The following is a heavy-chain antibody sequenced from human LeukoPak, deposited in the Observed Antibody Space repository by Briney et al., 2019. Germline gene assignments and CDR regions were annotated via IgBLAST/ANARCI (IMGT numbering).Heavy chain of an antibody. CDR3: ARGLPYGGNSGPIY. Sequence: ASVTVSCKASGYTFTSYGISWVRQAPGQGLEWMGWISAYNGNTNYAQKLQGRVTMTTDTSTSTAYMELRSLRSDDTAVYYCARGLPYGGNSGPIYWGQGTLVTVSP. J-gene: IGHJ4*02. V-gene: IGHV1-18*01. CDR1: GYTFTSYG. D-gene: IGHD4-23*01. CDR2: ISAYNGNT.